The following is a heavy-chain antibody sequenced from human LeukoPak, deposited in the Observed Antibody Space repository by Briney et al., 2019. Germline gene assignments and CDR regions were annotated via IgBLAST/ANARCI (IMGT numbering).Heavy chain of an antibody. J-gene: IGHJ5*02. CDR2: IIPILGIA. D-gene: IGHD6-13*01. Sequence: SVKVSCKASGGTFSSYAISWVRQAPGQGLEWMGRIIPILGIANCAQKFQGRVTITADKSTSTAYMELSSLRSEDTAVHYCARGQQLVTNWFDPWGQGTLVTVSS. CDR3: ARGQQLVTNWFDP. V-gene: IGHV1-69*04. CDR1: GGTFSSYA.